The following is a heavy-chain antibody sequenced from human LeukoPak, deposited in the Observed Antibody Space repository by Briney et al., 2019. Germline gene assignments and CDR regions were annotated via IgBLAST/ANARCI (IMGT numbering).Heavy chain of an antibody. CDR2: IYYSGST. D-gene: IGHD3-22*01. CDR1: GGSISSSSYY. J-gene: IGHJ4*02. Sequence: SETLSLTXTVSGGSISSSSYYWGWIRQPPGKGLEWIGSIYYSGSTYYNPSLKSRVTISVDTSKNQFSLKLSSVTAADTAVYYCASVDHYYDSSGYSNFDYWGQGTLVTVSS. V-gene: IGHV4-39*01. CDR3: ASVDHYYDSSGYSNFDY.